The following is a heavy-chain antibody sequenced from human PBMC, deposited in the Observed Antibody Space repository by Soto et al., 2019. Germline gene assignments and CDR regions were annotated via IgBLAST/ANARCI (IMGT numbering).Heavy chain of an antibody. J-gene: IGHJ4*02. D-gene: IGHD5-18*01. V-gene: IGHV1-2*02. CDR2: INPNSGGT. CDR1: GYTFTGYY. CDR3: ERREYSDGDVYFDY. Sequence: ASVKVSCKASGYTFTGYYMHWVRQAPGQGLEWMGWINPNSGGTNYAQKFQGRVTMTRDTSISTAYMELSRLRSDDTAVYYCERREYSDGDVYFDYWGQGTLVTVSS.